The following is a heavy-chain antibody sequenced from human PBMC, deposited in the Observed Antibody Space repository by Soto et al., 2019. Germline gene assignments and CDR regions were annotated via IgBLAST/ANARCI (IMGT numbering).Heavy chain of an antibody. Sequence: QVQLVQSGAEVKKPGASVKVSCKASGYTFTSYYMHWVRLAPGQGLEWMGIINPDGGGTSHAQKFQGRVIMTRDTSTSTVFMDMSSLRSEDTAVYYCAVGGNYLSMDVWGQGTTVTVSS. CDR3: AVGGNYLSMDV. D-gene: IGHD4-4*01. CDR2: INPDGGGT. CDR1: GYTFTSYY. V-gene: IGHV1-46*01. J-gene: IGHJ6*02.